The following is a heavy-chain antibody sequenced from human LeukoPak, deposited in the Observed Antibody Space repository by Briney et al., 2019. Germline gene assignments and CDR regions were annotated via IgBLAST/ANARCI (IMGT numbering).Heavy chain of an antibody. Sequence: GGSLRLSCAASGFTFRTYTMNLVRQAPGKGLEWVSSISRSSSYIYYADSVRGRFTIPRDDARNSLYLLLNNLRAEDTAVYYRARDQGSGWSDFDYWGQGILVTVSS. CDR1: GFTFRTYT. V-gene: IGHV3-21*01. J-gene: IGHJ4*02. CDR3: ARDQGSGWSDFDY. CDR2: ISRSSSYI. D-gene: IGHD6-19*01.